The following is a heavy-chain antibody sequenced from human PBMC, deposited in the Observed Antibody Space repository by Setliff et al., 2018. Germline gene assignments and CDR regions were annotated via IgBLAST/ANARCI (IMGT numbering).Heavy chain of an antibody. D-gene: IGHD1-26*01. J-gene: IGHJ4*02. V-gene: IGHV4-34*01. CDR1: GGSLSNYY. CDR3: ARDNPILGATDY. CDR2: INHSGST. Sequence: SETLSLTCTVYGGSLSNYYWSWIRQPPGKGLEWIVEINHSGSTNYNPSLKGRVTISVDTSKNQLSLNLTSVTAADTALYFSARDNPILGATDYWGQGALFTVSS.